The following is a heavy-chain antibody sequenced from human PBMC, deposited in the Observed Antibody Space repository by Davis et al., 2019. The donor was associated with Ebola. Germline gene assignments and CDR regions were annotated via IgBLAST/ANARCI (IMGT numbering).Heavy chain of an antibody. Sequence: GESLKISCAASGFTFSSYGMHWVRQAPGKGLEWVAVISYDGDNKYYADSVKGRFTISRDNSKNTLYLQMNSLRAEDTAVYYCARASQYSSPLDVWGKGTTVTVSS. CDR1: GFTFSSYG. V-gene: IGHV3-30*03. CDR2: ISYDGDNK. J-gene: IGHJ6*04. D-gene: IGHD6-6*01. CDR3: ARASQYSSPLDV.